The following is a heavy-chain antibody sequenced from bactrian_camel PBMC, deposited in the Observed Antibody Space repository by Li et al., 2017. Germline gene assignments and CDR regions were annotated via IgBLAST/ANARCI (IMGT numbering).Heavy chain of an antibody. Sequence: VQLVESGGGSVQAGGSLTLSCVASGYTYTSKNIAWFRQRSGEEREPIASIYSRGGNERIADSVKGRFTITQDQAKSTVWLQMNNLKVEDTAMFYCAASDRGFGLREDWYAYWGQGTQVTVS. CDR2: IYSRGGNE. CDR1: GYTYTSKN. V-gene: IGHV3S40*01. D-gene: IGHD1*01. J-gene: IGHJ4*01. CDR3: AASDRGFGLREDWYAY.